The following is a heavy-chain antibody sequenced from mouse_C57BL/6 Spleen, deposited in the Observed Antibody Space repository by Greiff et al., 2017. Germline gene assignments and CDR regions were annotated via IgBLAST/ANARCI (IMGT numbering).Heavy chain of an antibody. V-gene: IGHV1-80*01. Sequence: QVQLQQSGAELVKPGASVKISCEASGYAFSSYWMNWVKQRPGKGLEWIGLIYPGDGDTNYPGKFKGKATLTTDKSSNTAYLQLSSLTSEDSAVYFCASLGWDRAYWGQGTLVTVSA. CDR1: GYAFSSYW. CDR3: ASLGWDRAY. CDR2: IYPGDGDT. J-gene: IGHJ3*01. D-gene: IGHD3-3*01.